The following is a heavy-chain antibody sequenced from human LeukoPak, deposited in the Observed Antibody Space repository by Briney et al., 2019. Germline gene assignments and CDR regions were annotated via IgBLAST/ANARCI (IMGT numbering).Heavy chain of an antibody. CDR3: ARVGCTGGSCLAYNYYAMDV. CDR2: IWYDGSDK. J-gene: IGHJ6*02. V-gene: IGHV3-33*01. CDR1: GFTFPTYG. Sequence: GGSLRLSCAASGFTFPTYGMNWVRQAPGKGLEWVAIIWYDGSDKYNADSVKGRFTISRDNSKNTLFLQVNSLRAEDTAVYYCARVGCTGGSCLAYNYYAMDVWGQGTTVTVSS. D-gene: IGHD2-8*02.